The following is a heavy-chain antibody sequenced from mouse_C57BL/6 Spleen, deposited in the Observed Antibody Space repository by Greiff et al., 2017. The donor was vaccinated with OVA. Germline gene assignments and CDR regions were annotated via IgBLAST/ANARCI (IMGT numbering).Heavy chain of an antibody. V-gene: IGHV3-6*01. CDR1: GYSITSGYY. D-gene: IGHD2-5*01. CDR3: AREGSNYGFYWYFDV. Sequence: ESGPGLVKPSQSLSLTCSVTGYSITSGYYWNWIRQFPGNKLEWMGYISYDGSNNYNPSLKNRISITRDTSKNQFFLKLNSVTTEDTATYYCAREGSNYGFYWYFDVWGTGTTVTVSS. CDR2: ISYDGSN. J-gene: IGHJ1*03.